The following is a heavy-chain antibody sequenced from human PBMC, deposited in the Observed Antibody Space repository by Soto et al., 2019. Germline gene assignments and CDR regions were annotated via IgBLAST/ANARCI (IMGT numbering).Heavy chain of an antibody. CDR1: GFRFNGYS. V-gene: IGHV3-30*18. CDR3: AKRASARCYYARLDY. Sequence: GGSMRLSCAASGFRFNGYSRHWVLHAPGKGLEWVAVLSFDGSNKYYAESVKGRFTISRDNSKNMLYLQRNSVRVVDTAVYKCAKRASARCYYARLDYSGQGALVTVTS. D-gene: IGHD3-22*01. CDR2: LSFDGSNK. J-gene: IGHJ4*02.